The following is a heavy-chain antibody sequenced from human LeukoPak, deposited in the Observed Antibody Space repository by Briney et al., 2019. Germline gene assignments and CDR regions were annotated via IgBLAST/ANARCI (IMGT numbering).Heavy chain of an antibody. Sequence: ASVKVSCKASGYTLPGYYMHWVRQAPGQGLEWMGWINPNSGGTNYAQKFQGRVTMTSDTSISTAYMELSGLRSDDTALYYCARGGGYSSSWYGAYWGQGTLVTVSS. CDR3: ARGGGYSSSWYGAY. D-gene: IGHD6-13*01. CDR1: GYTLPGYY. CDR2: INPNSGGT. V-gene: IGHV1-2*02. J-gene: IGHJ4*02.